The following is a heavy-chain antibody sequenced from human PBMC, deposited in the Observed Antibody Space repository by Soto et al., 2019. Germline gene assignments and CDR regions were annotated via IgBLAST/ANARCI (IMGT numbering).Heavy chain of an antibody. CDR2: ISSSSSYT. CDR3: ARPQHDTAMAPLYFDN. D-gene: IGHD5-18*01. V-gene: IGHV3-11*06. CDR1: GFTFSDYY. Sequence: GSLRLSCAASGFTFSDYYMSWIRQAPGKGLEWVSYISSSSSYTNYADSVKGRFTISRDNAKNSLYLQMNSLRAEDTAVYYCARPQHDTAMAPLYFDNWGQGTLVTVSS. J-gene: IGHJ4*02.